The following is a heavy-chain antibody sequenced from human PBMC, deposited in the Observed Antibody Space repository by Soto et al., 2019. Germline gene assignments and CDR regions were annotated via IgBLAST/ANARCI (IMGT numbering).Heavy chain of an antibody. J-gene: IGHJ4*02. V-gene: IGHV3-30*18. CDR1: GFTFSSYG. D-gene: IGHD3-22*01. CDR2: ISYDGSNK. Sequence: LRLSCAASGFTFSSYGMHWVRQAPGKGLEWVAVISYDGSNKYYAGSVKGRFTISRDNSKNTLYLQMNSLRAEDTAVYYCAKVCSCSSGYYYPDYWGQGTLVTVSS. CDR3: AKVCSCSSGYYYPDY.